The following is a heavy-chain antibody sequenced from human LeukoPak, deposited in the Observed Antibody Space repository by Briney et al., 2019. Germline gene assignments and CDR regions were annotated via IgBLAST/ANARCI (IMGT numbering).Heavy chain of an antibody. J-gene: IGHJ6*03. V-gene: IGHV4-61*02. CDR2: IYTSGST. Sequence: PSQTLSLTCTVSGGSISSGSYYWSWIRQPAGKGLEWIGPIYTSGSTNYNPSLKSRVTISVDTSKNQFSLKLSSVTAADTAVYYCASDRGSNYDFWSGYYSYYYYMDVWGKGTTVTVSS. CDR1: GGSISSGSYY. D-gene: IGHD3-3*01. CDR3: ASDRGSNYDFWSGYYSYYYYMDV.